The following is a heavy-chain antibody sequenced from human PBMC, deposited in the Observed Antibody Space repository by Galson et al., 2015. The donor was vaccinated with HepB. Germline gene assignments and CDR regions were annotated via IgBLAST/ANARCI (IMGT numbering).Heavy chain of an antibody. D-gene: IGHD3-3*01. V-gene: IGHV3-7*03. CDR1: GFTFSFYY. J-gene: IGHJ4*02. CDR2: IKQDGSEK. Sequence: SLRLSCAASGFTFSFYYMNWVRQAPGKGLEWVADIKQDGSEKYYVDSVKGRFTISRDNAKNSLYLQMNSLRAEDTAVYYCARHLHDFWNGYSDYWGQGTLVTVSS. CDR3: ARHLHDFWNGYSDY.